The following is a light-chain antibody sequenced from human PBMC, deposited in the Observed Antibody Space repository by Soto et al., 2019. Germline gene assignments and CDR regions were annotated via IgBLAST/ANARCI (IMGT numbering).Light chain of an antibody. CDR1: QSVNRN. Sequence: EIVMTQSPATLSVSPGERATLSCRASQSVNRNLAWYQQKPGQTPRLLIYDASSRATGIPARFSGSGSRTDFTLTISSLQSEDFAVYYCQQYNNWPLTFGGGTNVEIK. CDR3: QQYNNWPLT. V-gene: IGKV3-15*01. CDR2: DAS. J-gene: IGKJ4*01.